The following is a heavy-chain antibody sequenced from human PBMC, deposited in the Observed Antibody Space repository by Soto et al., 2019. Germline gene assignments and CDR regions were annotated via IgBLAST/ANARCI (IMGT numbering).Heavy chain of an antibody. Sequence: ASVKVSCQASGFTFTSYVIHWVRQAPGQRLEWMGWINAGNGNTKYSQKFQGRVTITRNTSTTTAYLELSSLRSEDTAVYYCARELGWFDPWGQGTLVTVSS. D-gene: IGHD7-27*01. CDR3: ARELGWFDP. V-gene: IGHV1-3*01. CDR2: INAGNGNT. J-gene: IGHJ5*02. CDR1: GFTFTSYV.